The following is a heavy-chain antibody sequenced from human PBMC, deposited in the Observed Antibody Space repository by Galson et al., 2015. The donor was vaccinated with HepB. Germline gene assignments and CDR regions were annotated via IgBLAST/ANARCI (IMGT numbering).Heavy chain of an antibody. Sequence: SLRLSCAASGFTFSAYALHWVRQAPGRGLEWVAGVSNGGSNKYYADSVKGRLTISRANSRNTIYLHMNSLRVEDTAIYYCAREEYGSGWYGSVMGNWFDPWGQGTLVTVSS. CDR1: GFTFSAYA. D-gene: IGHD6-19*01. V-gene: IGHV3-30*04. CDR2: VSNGGSNK. CDR3: AREEYGSGWYGSVMGNWFDP. J-gene: IGHJ5*02.